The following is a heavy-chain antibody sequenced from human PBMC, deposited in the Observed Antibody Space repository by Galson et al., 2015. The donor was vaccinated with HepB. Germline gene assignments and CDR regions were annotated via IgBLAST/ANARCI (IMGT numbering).Heavy chain of an antibody. V-gene: IGHV1-69*13. J-gene: IGHJ4*02. CDR2: IIPIFGTA. CDR1: GGTFSSYA. Sequence: SVKVSCKASGGTFSSYAISWVRQAPGQGLEWMGGIIPIFGTANYAQKFQGRVTITADESTSTAYMELSSLRSEDTAVYYCATTYCGGDCYSPFDYWGQGTLVTVSS. CDR3: ATTYCGGDCYSPFDY. D-gene: IGHD2-21*02.